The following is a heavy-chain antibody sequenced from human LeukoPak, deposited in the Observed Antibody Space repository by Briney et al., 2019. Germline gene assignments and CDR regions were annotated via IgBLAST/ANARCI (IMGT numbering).Heavy chain of an antibody. CDR3: ARAPRGVVVKSDAFDI. D-gene: IGHD2-15*01. J-gene: IGHJ3*02. CDR2: IIPIFGTT. V-gene: IGHV1-69*06. Sequence: GASVKVSCKASGGTFSSYAISWVRQAPGQGLEWMGGIIPIFGTTNYAQKFQDRVTITADKSTSTAYMELSSLRSEDTAVYYCARAPRGVVVKSDAFDIWGQGTMVTVSS. CDR1: GGTFSSYA.